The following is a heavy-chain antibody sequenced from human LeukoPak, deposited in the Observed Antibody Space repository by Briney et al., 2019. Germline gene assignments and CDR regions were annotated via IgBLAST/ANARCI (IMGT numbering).Heavy chain of an antibody. J-gene: IGHJ4*02. D-gene: IGHD3-9*01. CDR3: ARGTYYAILTGFRTHRPFDY. Sequence: ASVKVSCKASGYTFTSYGINWVRQAPGQGLEWMGWISAYNGNTNYAQRLQGRVTMTTDTSTSTAYMELRSLRPDDTAVYYCARGTYYAILTGFRTHRPFDYWGQGTLVTVSS. V-gene: IGHV1-18*04. CDR2: ISAYNGNT. CDR1: GYTFTSYG.